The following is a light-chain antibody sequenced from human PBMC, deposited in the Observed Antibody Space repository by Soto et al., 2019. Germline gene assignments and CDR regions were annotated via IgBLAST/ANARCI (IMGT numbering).Light chain of an antibody. CDR3: QQYDYSRT. V-gene: IGKV1-5*01. Sequence: DIQMTQSPSTLSASVGDRVAVTCRARQSISSWLAWYQQKPGKAPKLLIYDASSLESGVPSRFSGSGSGTEFTLTISSLQPDDSATYYCQQYDYSRTFGQGTKVDIK. CDR2: DAS. CDR1: QSISSW. J-gene: IGKJ1*01.